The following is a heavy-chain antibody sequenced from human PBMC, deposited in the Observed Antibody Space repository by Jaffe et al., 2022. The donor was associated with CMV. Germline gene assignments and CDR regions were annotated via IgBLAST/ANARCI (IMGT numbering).Heavy chain of an antibody. V-gene: IGHV4-31*03. D-gene: IGHD5-12*01. J-gene: IGHJ6*02. CDR2: IYYSGST. CDR3: AREREMATISYGMDV. CDR1: GGSISSGAYY. Sequence: QVQLQESGPGLVKPSQTLSLTCTVSGGSISSGAYYWSWIRQHPGKGLEWIGYIYYSGSTYYNPSLKSRVTISVDTSKNQFSLKLTSVTAADTAVYYCAREREMATISYGMDVWGQGTTVTVSS.